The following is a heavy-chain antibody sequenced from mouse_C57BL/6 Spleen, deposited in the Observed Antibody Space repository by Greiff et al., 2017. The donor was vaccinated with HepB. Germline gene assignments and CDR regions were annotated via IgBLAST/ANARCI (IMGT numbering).Heavy chain of an antibody. CDR3: ARKLKGDDGYYSYAMDY. D-gene: IGHD2-3*01. Sequence: QVQLQQSGPELVKPGASVKLSCKASGYTFTSYDINWVKQRPGQGLEWIGWIYPRDGSTKYNEKFKGKATLTVDTSSSTAYMELHSLTSEDSAVYFCARKLKGDDGYYSYAMDYWGQGTSVTVSS. CDR2: IYPRDGST. J-gene: IGHJ4*01. V-gene: IGHV1-85*01. CDR1: GYTFTSYD.